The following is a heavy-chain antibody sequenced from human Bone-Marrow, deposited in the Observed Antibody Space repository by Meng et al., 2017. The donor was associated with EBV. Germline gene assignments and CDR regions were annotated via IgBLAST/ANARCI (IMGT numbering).Heavy chain of an antibody. Sequence: QVQRGQSGAEVKKPGSSVKVSCKVSGATFGYYTISWVRQAPGQVPEWMGGIIPSYGTTSYAQKFQGRVTISADASTTTAYMELRSLTLDDTAVYYCARESPDRSTDPWGQGTLVTVSS. J-gene: IGHJ5*02. CDR1: GATFGYYT. V-gene: IGHV1-69*01. CDR3: ARESPDRSTDP. CDR2: IIPSYGTT.